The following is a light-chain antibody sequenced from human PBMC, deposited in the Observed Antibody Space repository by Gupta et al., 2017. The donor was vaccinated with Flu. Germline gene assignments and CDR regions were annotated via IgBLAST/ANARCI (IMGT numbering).Light chain of an antibody. CDR3: AAWDDSLNGHYV. Sequence: QSVLAQPPSASGTPGQRVALSCSGSRSNIGSNSVNWYQQVPGTAPKLLIYGNNQRPSGVPDRFPGSKSGTSASLAISGLQSEDEADYYCAAWDDSLNGHYVFGTGTKVTVV. V-gene: IGLV1-44*01. J-gene: IGLJ1*01. CDR2: GNN. CDR1: RSNIGSNS.